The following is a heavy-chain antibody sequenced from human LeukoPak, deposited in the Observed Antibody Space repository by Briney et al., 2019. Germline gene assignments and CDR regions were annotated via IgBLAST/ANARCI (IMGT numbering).Heavy chain of an antibody. CDR1: GFTFSSYG. CDR2: ISYDGSNK. CDR3: AKDLDGDSNY. Sequence: PGRSLRLSCAASGFTFSSYGMHWVRQAPGKGLEWVAVISYDGSNKYYADSVKGRSTISRDNSKNTLYLQMNSLRAEDTAVYYCAKDLDGDSNYWGQGTLVTVSS. V-gene: IGHV3-30*18. J-gene: IGHJ4*02. D-gene: IGHD2-21*01.